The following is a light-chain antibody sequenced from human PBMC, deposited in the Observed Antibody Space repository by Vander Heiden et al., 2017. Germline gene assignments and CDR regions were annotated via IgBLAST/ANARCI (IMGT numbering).Light chain of an antibody. V-gene: IGKV1-5*03. CDR1: QSIGTW. CDR3: QQYDTYWT. J-gene: IGKJ1*01. CDR2: TAS. Sequence: DIQMTQSPYTLSASVGDRVTITCRASQSIGTWLAWYQQKPGEAPKVLIHTASRLENGVPSRFSGSGSGTEFTLAISSLQPDDFATYYCQQYDTYWTFGQGTKVEIK.